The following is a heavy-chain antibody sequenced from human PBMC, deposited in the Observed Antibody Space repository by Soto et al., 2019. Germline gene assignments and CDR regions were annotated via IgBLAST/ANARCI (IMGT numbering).Heavy chain of an antibody. CDR3: ARADFWSGYSPFYYGMDV. D-gene: IGHD3-3*01. J-gene: IGHJ6*02. Sequence: PGGSLRLSCAASGFTFSNYYMSWIRQAPGKGLEWVSYISSSSSYTNYADSVKGRFTISRDNAKNSLYLQMNSLRAEDTAVYYCARADFWSGYSPFYYGMDVWGQGTTVTVSS. CDR2: ISSSSSYT. CDR1: GFTFSNYY. V-gene: IGHV3-11*06.